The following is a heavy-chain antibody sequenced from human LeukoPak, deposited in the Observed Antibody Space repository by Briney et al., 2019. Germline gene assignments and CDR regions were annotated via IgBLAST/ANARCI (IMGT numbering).Heavy chain of an antibody. Sequence: GASVKVSCKASGGTFSSYAISWVRQAPGQGLEWMGGIIPIFGTANYAQKFQGRVTITADESTSTAYMELSSLRSEDTAVYYCARHSSSSNYYYYYMDVWGKGTTVTVSS. CDR3: ARHSSSSNYYYYYMDV. V-gene: IGHV1-69*13. D-gene: IGHD6-6*01. J-gene: IGHJ6*03. CDR1: GGTFSSYA. CDR2: IIPIFGTA.